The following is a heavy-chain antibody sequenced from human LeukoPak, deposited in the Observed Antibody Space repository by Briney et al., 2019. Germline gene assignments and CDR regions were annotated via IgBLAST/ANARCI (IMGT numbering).Heavy chain of an antibody. J-gene: IGHJ4*02. V-gene: IGHV3-30-3*01. Sequence: PGGSLRLSCAASGFTFSSYAMHWVRQAPGKGLEWVAVISYDGSNKYYADSVKGRFTISRDNSKNTLYLQMNSLRAEDMAVYYCAKVLPAAGCGYWGQGTLSPCPQ. D-gene: IGHD6-13*01. CDR2: ISYDGSNK. CDR3: AKVLPAAGCGY. CDR1: GFTFSSYA.